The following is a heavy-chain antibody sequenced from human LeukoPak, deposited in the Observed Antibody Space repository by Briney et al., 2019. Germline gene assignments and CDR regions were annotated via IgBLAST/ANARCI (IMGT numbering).Heavy chain of an antibody. CDR3: ARAAYSSTWYSRYFDL. D-gene: IGHD6-13*01. CDR1: GFTFSSYW. J-gene: IGHJ2*01. V-gene: IGHV3-13*01. CDR2: IGTAGEI. Sequence: GGSLRLSCAASGFTFSSYWMHWVRQATGKGLEWVSAIGTAGEIYYPGSVKGRFTISRENAKNSLYLQMNSLRAGDTAVYYCARAAYSSTWYSRYFDLWGRGTLVTVSS.